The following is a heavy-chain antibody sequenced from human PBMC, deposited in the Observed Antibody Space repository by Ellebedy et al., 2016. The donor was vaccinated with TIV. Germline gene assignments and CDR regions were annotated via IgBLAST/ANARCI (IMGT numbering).Heavy chain of an antibody. CDR2: ISNNGDTT. CDR1: GITISGYA. V-gene: IGHV3-64D*06. J-gene: IGHJ4*02. Sequence: GESLKISCSASGITISGYAMHWVRQAPGKGLEYVSGISNNGDTTYYADSVKGRFTISRDNSKNTLYLQMSSLRPEDTAVYYYVNGYFFDYWGQGTLVTVSS. CDR3: VNGYFFDY.